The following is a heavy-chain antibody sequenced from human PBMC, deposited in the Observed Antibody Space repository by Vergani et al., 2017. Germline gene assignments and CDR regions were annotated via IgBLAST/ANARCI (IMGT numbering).Heavy chain of an antibody. Sequence: EVQLVESGGGLVKPGGSLRLSCAASGFPFSNAWMSWVRQAPGKGLEWVGRIKSKTDGGTTDYAAPVKGRFTISRDDSKNTLYLQMNSLKTEDTAVYYCTSSYYDFWSGYYTDYWGQGTLVTVSS. CDR1: GFPFSNAW. D-gene: IGHD3-3*01. CDR2: IKSKTDGGTT. CDR3: TSSYYDFWSGYYTDY. J-gene: IGHJ4*02. V-gene: IGHV3-15*01.